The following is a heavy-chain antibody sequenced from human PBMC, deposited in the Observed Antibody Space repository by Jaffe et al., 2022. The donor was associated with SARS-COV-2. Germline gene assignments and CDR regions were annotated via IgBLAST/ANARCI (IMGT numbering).Heavy chain of an antibody. D-gene: IGHD1-7*01. CDR1: GGSINNHY. CDR2: ISHTGDT. V-gene: IGHV4-59*08. CDR3: ARHDNALIGGTTSYSYPLDV. J-gene: IGHJ6*02. Sequence: QVQLQESGPGLVKPSETLSLTCSVSGGSINNHYWSWIRQPPLKGLEWIGYISHTGDTNYNPSLKSRLTMSVDTSKNQFSLKLSSVTAADTAVYYCARHDNALIGGTTSYSYPLDVWGQGTTVTVSS.